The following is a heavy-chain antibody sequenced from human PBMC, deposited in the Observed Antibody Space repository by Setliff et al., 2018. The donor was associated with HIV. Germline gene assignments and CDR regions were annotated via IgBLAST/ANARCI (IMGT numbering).Heavy chain of an antibody. J-gene: IGHJ4*02. D-gene: IGHD2-15*01. CDR1: RGSISSHY. V-gene: IGHV4-4*07. CDR3: ARVGRRVVVAATDY. Sequence: SETLSLTCTVSRGSISSHYWSWIRQAAGKGLEWIGRIYTSGSTNYYPSLKSRVTISVDTSKNQFSLKLSSVTAADTAVYYCARVGRRVVVAATDYWGQGTLVTVSS. CDR2: IYTSGST.